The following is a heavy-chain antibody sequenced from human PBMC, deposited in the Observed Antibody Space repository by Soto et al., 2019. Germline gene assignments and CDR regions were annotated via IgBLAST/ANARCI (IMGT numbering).Heavy chain of an antibody. Sequence: GGSLRLSCAASGFTFSRYSMNWVRQAPGKGLEWVSSISSTTNYIYYADSMKGRFTVSRDNAKNSVYLEMNSLSAEDTALYYCARESEDLTSNFDYWGQGTLVTVSS. V-gene: IGHV3-21*01. CDR1: GFTFSRYS. J-gene: IGHJ4*02. CDR2: ISSTTNYI. CDR3: ARESEDLTSNFDY.